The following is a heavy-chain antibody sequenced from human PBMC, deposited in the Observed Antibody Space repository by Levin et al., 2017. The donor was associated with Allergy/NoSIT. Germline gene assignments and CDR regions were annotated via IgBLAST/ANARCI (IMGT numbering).Heavy chain of an antibody. CDR3: ARPAGPYNWNDNDAFDI. D-gene: IGHD1-1*01. CDR1: GGSISSSSYY. J-gene: IGHJ3*02. CDR2: IYYSGST. Sequence: ESLKISCTVSGGSISSSSYYWGWIRQPPGKGLEWIGSIYYSGSTYYNPSLKSRVTISVDTSKNQFSLKLSSVTAADTAVYYCARPAGPYNWNDNDAFDIWGQGTMVTVSS. V-gene: IGHV4-39*01.